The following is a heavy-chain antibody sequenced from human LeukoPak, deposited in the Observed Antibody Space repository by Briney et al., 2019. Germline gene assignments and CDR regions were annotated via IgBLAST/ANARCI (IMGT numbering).Heavy chain of an antibody. CDR3: ARASYYYDTTGLGAVDI. CDR2: INWNSDNI. D-gene: IGHD3-22*01. V-gene: IGHV3-9*01. J-gene: IGHJ3*02. CDR1: GFTFNDHA. Sequence: GRSLRLSCAASGFTFNDHAMYWVRQAPGKGLEWVSGINWNSDNIGYADSVKGRFTISRDDAKNSLFLQMNSLRAEDTALYYCARASYYYDTTGLGAVDIWGQGTLVTVSS.